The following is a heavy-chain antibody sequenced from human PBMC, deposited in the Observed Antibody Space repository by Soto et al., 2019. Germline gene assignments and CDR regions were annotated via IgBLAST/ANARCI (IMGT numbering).Heavy chain of an antibody. CDR3: AKDLKRFDFWTGSGPYFDY. Sequence: EVQLLESGGGLVQPGGSLRLSCAASGFTFSSYAMNWVRQAPGKGLEWVSGISGSGGSTYYADSVKGRFTISRDNSKNPLYLQMNSLRAEDTAVYYCAKDLKRFDFWTGSGPYFDYWGQGTLVTVSS. V-gene: IGHV3-23*01. CDR2: ISGSGGST. D-gene: IGHD3-3*01. J-gene: IGHJ4*02. CDR1: GFTFSSYA.